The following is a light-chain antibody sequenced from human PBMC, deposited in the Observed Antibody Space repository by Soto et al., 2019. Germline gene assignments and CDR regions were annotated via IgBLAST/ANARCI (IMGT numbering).Light chain of an antibody. CDR2: GAS. J-gene: IGKJ5*01. CDR1: QSVSSN. V-gene: IGKV3-15*01. CDR3: QQYNNWPPIT. Sequence: EIVRTQSPATLSLSPGERATLSWRASQSVSSNFAWYQQKPGQAPRLLIYGASTRATGIPARFSGSGSGTEFTLTISSLQSEDFAVYYCQQYNNWPPITFGQGTRLEIK.